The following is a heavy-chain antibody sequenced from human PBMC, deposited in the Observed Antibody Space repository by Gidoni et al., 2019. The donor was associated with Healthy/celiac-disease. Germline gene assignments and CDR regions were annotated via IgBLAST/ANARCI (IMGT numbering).Heavy chain of an antibody. J-gene: IGHJ3*02. CDR1: GFTFSSDA. V-gene: IGHV3-23*01. D-gene: IGHD3-10*01. CDR3: AKEWFRYDAFDI. CDR2: ISGSGGST. Sequence: EVQLLESGGGLVQPGGSLRLSCAASGFTFSSDAMSWVRQAPGKGLEWVSAISGSGGSTYYADSVKGRFTISRDNAKNTLYLQMNSLRAEDTAVYYCAKEWFRYDAFDIWGQGTMVTVSS.